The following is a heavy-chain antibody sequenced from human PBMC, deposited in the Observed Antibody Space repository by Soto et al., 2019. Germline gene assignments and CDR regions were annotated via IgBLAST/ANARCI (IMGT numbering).Heavy chain of an antibody. CDR2: IYYSGST. V-gene: IGHV4-30-4*01. J-gene: IGHJ4*02. D-gene: IGHD2-15*01. CDR3: ARVCSGGSCYSTREPFDY. CDR1: GGSISSGDYY. Sequence: PSETLSLTCTVSGGSISSGDYYWSWIRQPPGKGLEWIGYIYYSGSTYYNPSLKSRVTISVDTSKNQFSLKLSSVTAADTAVYYCARVCSGGSCYSTREPFDYWGQGTLVTVS.